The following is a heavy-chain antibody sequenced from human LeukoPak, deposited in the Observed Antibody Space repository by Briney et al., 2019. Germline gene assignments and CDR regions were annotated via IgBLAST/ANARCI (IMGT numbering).Heavy chain of an antibody. Sequence: GGSLRLSCAASEFTFSNYGLHWVRQAPGKGLEWVAVVLYDGSKRYYADPVKGRFTISRDNSKNTLYLQMNSLRAEDTAVYYCARASRLDSSGYYSGMDVWGRGTTVTVSS. CDR1: EFTFSNYG. J-gene: IGHJ6*02. V-gene: IGHV3-33*01. CDR3: ARASRLDSSGYYSGMDV. D-gene: IGHD3-22*01. CDR2: VLYDGSKR.